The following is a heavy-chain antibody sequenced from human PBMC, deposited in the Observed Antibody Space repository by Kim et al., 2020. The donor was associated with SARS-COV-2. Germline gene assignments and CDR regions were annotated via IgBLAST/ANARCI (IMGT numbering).Heavy chain of an antibody. CDR3: ARDIGGAFDI. CDR2: T. D-gene: IGHD3-16*02. V-gene: IGHV3-66*01. Sequence: TYYAGSVKGRLTISRDNSKNTLYLQMNSLRAEDTAVYYCARDIGGAFDIWGQGTMVTVSS. J-gene: IGHJ3*02.